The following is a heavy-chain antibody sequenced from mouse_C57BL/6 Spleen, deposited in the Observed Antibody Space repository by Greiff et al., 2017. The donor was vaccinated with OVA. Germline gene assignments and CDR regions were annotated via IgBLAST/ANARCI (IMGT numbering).Heavy chain of an antibody. D-gene: IGHD3-2*02. Sequence: LVESGASVQISCKASGYAFSSSWMNWVKQRPGKGLEWIGRIYPGDGDTNYNGKFKGKATLTADKSSSTAYMQLSSLTSEDSAVYFCARGGGTAQATWYFDYWGQGTTLTVSS. CDR1: GYAFSSSW. CDR3: ARGGGTAQATWYFDY. J-gene: IGHJ2*01. V-gene: IGHV1-82*01. CDR2: IYPGDGDT.